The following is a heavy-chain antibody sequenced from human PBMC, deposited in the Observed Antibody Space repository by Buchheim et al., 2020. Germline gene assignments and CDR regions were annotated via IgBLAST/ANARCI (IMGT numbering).Heavy chain of an antibody. D-gene: IGHD3-16*01. J-gene: IGHJ4*02. CDR1: GGSFSRYY. Sequence: QVQPQQWGAGLLKPSETLSLTCAVYGGSFSRYYWSWIRQPPGKGLEWIGEINHSGSTNYNSSLKSRVTISLDMFKNQFSLKLRSVTAADTAVYYCARVDVEAGYYFHSWDQGTL. CDR2: INHSGST. V-gene: IGHV4-34*01. CDR3: ARVDVEAGYYFHS.